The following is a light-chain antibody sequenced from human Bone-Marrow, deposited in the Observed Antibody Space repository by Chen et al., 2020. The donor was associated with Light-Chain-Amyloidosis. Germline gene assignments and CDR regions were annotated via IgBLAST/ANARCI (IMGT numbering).Light chain of an antibody. CDR2: GAS. J-gene: IGKJ1*01. Sequence: ELVLTQSPGTLSLSPGERSTPPCRASQSVSRSSLAWYQQKPGQAPRLLIYGASSRPTGIPDRFSGSGSESDFILTISRLEPEDFAVYYCQQYCDSPKTFGQGTKVEIK. CDR3: QQYCDSPKT. V-gene: IGKV3-20*01. CDR1: QSVSRSS.